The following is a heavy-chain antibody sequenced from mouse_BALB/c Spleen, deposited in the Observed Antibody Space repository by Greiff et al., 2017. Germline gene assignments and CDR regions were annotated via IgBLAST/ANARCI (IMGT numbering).Heavy chain of an antibody. CDR2: IYPGSGNT. CDR3: ARPLYDGYSGDAMDY. J-gene: IGHJ4*01. D-gene: IGHD2-3*01. V-gene: IGHV1-77*01. CDR1: GYTFTDYY. Sequence: QVQLKQSGAELARPGASVKLSCKASGYTFTDYYINWVKQRTGQGLEWIGEIYPGSGNTYYNEKFKGKATLTADKSSSTAYMQLSSLTSEDSAVYFCARPLYDGYSGDAMDYWGQGTSVTVSS.